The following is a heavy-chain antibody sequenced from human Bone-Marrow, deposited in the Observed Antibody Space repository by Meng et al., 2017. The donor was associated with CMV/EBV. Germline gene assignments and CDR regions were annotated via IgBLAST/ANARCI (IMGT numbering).Heavy chain of an antibody. D-gene: IGHD3-16*01. CDR1: GFTFSSYS. CDR2: ISSSSSYI. V-gene: IGHV3-21*01. J-gene: IGHJ6*02. CDR3: ARDPRGRGGMDV. Sequence: LSLTCAASGFTFSSYSMNWVRQAPGKGLAWVSSISSSSSYIYYADSVKGRFTISRDNAKNSLYLQMNSLRAEDTAVYYCARDPRGRGGMDVWGQGTTVTVSS.